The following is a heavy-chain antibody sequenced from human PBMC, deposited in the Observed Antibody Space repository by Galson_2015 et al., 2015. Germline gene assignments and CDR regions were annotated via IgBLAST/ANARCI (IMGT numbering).Heavy chain of an antibody. Sequence: SLRLSCAASGFTFSNGWMSWVRQAPGKGLEWVGRIKSKTDGGTTDYAAPVKGRFTISRDDSKNTLYLQMNSLTTEDTAMYYCTTDPSRFCSITRCYADFDYWGQGALVTVSS. CDR1: GFTFSNGW. V-gene: IGHV3-15*01. CDR2: IKSKTDGGTT. CDR3: TTDPSRFCSITRCYADFDY. D-gene: IGHD2-2*01. J-gene: IGHJ4*02.